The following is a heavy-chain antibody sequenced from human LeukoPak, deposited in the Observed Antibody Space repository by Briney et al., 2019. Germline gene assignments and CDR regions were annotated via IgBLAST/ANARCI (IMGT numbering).Heavy chain of an antibody. D-gene: IGHD3-22*01. CDR3: ARDMSYDSSGANFDF. CDR2: INWDSSSM. J-gene: IGHJ4*02. V-gene: IGHV3-9*01. Sequence: GGSLRLSCETSGFDFGDHAMHWVRQAPGKGLEWNSRINWDSSSMTYADSVRGRFTISRDNVKNSLSLQMNSLRVEDTAFYYCARDMSYDSSGANFDFWGQGTLVTVSS. CDR1: GFDFGDHA.